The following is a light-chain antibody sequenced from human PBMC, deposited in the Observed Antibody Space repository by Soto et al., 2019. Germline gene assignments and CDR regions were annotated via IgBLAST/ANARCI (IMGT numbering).Light chain of an antibody. CDR2: QAS. V-gene: IGKV1-5*03. J-gene: IGKJ1*01. Sequence: DIQVTQSPSTLSASIGDRVTITCRASQSISTRLAWFQQKPGRAPKLLIYQASSLESGVPSRFSGRGSGTQFTLTISSLQPEDFATYDCKQYNRYWTFAQGTKVESK. CDR1: QSISTR. CDR3: KQYNRYWT.